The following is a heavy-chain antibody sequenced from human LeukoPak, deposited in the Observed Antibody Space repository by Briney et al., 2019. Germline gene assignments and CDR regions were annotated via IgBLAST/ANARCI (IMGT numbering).Heavy chain of an antibody. J-gene: IGHJ6*03. CDR1: GYNFPIYW. V-gene: IGHV5-51*01. CDR3: ARQGAAGKYYYYYMDV. Sequence: GESLKISCQGSGYNFPIYWFGWVRQMPGQGLEWMGIIYPDDSNTIYGPSFQGQVTISADKSINTAYLEWSSLKASDTAIYYRARQGAAGKYYYYYMDVWGKGTTVTVSS. CDR2: IYPDDSNT. D-gene: IGHD6-13*01.